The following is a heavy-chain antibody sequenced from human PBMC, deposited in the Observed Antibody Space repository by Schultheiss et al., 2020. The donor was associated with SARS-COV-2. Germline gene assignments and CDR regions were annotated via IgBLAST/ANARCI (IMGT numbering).Heavy chain of an antibody. CDR2: IYYSGST. V-gene: IGHV4-34*11. D-gene: IGHD3-22*01. CDR3: ARSYYYDSIRSWYFDL. Sequence: SETLSLTCAVYGGSFSGYYWSWIRQPPGKGLEWIGYIYYSGSTNYNPSLKSRVTISVDTSKNQFSLKLSSVTAADTAVYYCARSYYYDSIRSWYFDLWGRGTLFTVS. J-gene: IGHJ2*01. CDR1: GGSFSGYY.